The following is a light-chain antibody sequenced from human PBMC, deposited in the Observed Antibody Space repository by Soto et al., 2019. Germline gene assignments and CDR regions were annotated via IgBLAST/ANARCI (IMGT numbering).Light chain of an antibody. J-gene: IGKJ1*01. CDR1: QSVSSSY. Sequence: EIVLTQSPGTLPLSTGERATLSCRASQSVSSSYLAWYEQKPGQAPRRLIYGASTKATGIPDRFSGSGSGTDFTLTISRLEPEDFAVYYCQQDGSSRWTLGQGTKV. CDR2: GAS. V-gene: IGKV3-20*01. CDR3: QQDGSSRWT.